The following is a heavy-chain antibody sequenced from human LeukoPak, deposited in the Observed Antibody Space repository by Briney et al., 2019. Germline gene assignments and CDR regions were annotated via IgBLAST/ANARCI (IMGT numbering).Heavy chain of an antibody. CDR1: GFTFSSYA. J-gene: IGHJ6*02. Sequence: GGSLRLSCAASGFTFSSYAMSWVRQAPGKGLEWVSAISGSGGSTYYADSVKGRFTISRDNSKNTLYLQMNSLRAEDTAVYYCARDGQRYYYYYYGMDVWGQGTTVTVSS. CDR2: ISGSGGST. CDR3: ARDGQRYYYYYYGMDV. D-gene: IGHD5-24*01. V-gene: IGHV3-23*01.